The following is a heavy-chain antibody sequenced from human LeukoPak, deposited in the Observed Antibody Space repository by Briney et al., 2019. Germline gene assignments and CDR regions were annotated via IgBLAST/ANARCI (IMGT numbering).Heavy chain of an antibody. CDR1: GYSFASYW. J-gene: IGHJ4*02. V-gene: IGHV5-10-1*01. CDR3: ARPFIAAAGDFDY. Sequence: GESLKISCKGSGYSFASYWISWVRQIPGKGLEWMGRIDPSDSYTNYSPSFQGHVTISADKSISTAYLQWSSLKASDTAMYYCARPFIAAAGDFDYWGQGTLVTVSS. CDR2: IDPSDSYT. D-gene: IGHD6-13*01.